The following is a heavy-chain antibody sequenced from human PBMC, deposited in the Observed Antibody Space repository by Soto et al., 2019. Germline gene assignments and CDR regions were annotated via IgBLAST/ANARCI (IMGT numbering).Heavy chain of an antibody. D-gene: IGHD1-1*01. J-gene: IGHJ4*02. CDR1: GGSISSYY. CDR3: ARGGNWNEY. Sequence: SETLSLTCTVSGGSISSYYWSWIRQPPGKGLEWIGHIYYSGSTKYNPSLKSRVTILVDTSKNQFSLKLSSVTAADTAVYYCARGGNWNEYWGQGTLVTVSS. V-gene: IGHV4-59*01. CDR2: IYYSGST.